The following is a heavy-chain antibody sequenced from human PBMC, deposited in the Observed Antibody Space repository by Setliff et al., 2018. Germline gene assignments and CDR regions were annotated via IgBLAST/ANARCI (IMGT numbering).Heavy chain of an antibody. J-gene: IGHJ4*02. CDR3: ARRGTTAFDF. Sequence: GGSLRLSCAASGFTFSDHYMAWVRQAPGKGLEWVGRIKNKANWYNTQYAASVKGRLTISRDNAKNTLYLEMNTLGSEDSSVYYCARRGTTAFDFWGLGTLVTVSS. CDR1: GFTFSDHY. V-gene: IGHV3-72*01. CDR2: IKNKANWYNT. D-gene: IGHD4-4*01.